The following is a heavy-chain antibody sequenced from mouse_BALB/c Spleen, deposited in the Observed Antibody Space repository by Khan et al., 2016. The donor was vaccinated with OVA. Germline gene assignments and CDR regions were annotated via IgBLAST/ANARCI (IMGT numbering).Heavy chain of an antibody. V-gene: IGHV5-9-3*01. J-gene: IGHJ4*01. CDR1: GFSFSRYS. D-gene: IGHD2-2*01. CDR2: ISTGGTYT. Sequence: EVELVESGGGLVKPGGSLKLSCAASGFSFSRYSMSWVRQTPEKRLEWVATISTGGTYTYYTDSVKGRFTISRDNAKHILFLQMSSLRSEDTARYYCGRHEGYYCYGQGDYWGQGTSVTVSS. CDR3: GRHEGYYCYGQGDY.